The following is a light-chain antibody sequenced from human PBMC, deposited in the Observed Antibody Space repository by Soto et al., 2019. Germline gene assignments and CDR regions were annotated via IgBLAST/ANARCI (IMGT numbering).Light chain of an antibody. Sequence: NFMLTQPHSVSESPGKTVTISCTRSSGNIATNYVQWFQQRPGSAPTTVIYEDNQRPSGVPDRFSGSIDSSSNSASLTISGLKTEDEADYYCQSYDSSIPWVFGGGTKLTVL. CDR2: EDN. CDR1: SGNIATNY. J-gene: IGLJ3*02. V-gene: IGLV6-57*04. CDR3: QSYDSSIPWV.